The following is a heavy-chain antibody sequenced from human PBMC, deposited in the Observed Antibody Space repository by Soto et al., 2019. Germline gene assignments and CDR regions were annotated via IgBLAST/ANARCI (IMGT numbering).Heavy chain of an antibody. CDR1: GYTFTIYG. V-gene: IGHV1-18*04. CDR2: ISGYNGNT. CDR3: ARVDYYDSSGYYGY. Sequence: QVQLVQSGDEVKKPGASVKVSCKASGYTFTIYGISWVRQAPGQGLEWMGWISGYNGNTDYAQNLQDRVTLTTDASTSSVYMELRSLRSDDTAGYYCARVDYYDSSGYYGYWGQGTLITVSS. D-gene: IGHD3-22*01. J-gene: IGHJ4*02.